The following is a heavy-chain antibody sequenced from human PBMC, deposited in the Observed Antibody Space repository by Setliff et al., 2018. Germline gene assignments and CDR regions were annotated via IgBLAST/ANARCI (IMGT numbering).Heavy chain of an antibody. J-gene: IGHJ3*02. CDR1: GGSFSGYY. D-gene: IGHD5-18*01. CDR2: INHSGST. V-gene: IGHV4-34*01. CDR3: AREKRGYSYGFGGDAFDI. Sequence: SETLSLTCAVYGGSFSGYYWSWIRQPPGKGLEWIGEINHSGSTNYNPSLKSRVTISVDTSKNQFSLKLSSVTAADTAVYYCAREKRGYSYGFGGDAFDIWGQGTMVTVSS.